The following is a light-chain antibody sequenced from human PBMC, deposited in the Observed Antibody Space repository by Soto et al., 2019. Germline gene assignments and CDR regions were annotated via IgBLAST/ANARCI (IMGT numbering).Light chain of an antibody. CDR1: QGIGSA. CDR2: DAS. J-gene: IGKJ4*01. CDR3: QNFRSSAIS. Sequence: AIQLTQSPSSLSASVGDRVSITCRASQGIGSALAWYQLKPGAAPTLLIYDASTLESGGPSRCSGSRSGADFTSTISSLQPEDFATYYCQNFRSSAISFGGGTKVDIK. V-gene: IGKV1-13*02.